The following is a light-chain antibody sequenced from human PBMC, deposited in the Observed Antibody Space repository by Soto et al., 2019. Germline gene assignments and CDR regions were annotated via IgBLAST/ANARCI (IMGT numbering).Light chain of an antibody. J-gene: IGKJ4*01. CDR2: KAS. V-gene: IGKV1-5*03. Sequence: DIQMTQSPSTLSASVGDRVTITCRDSLSVSSWLAWYQQKPGKAPKVLIYKASSLERGVPARFSGSGSGTEFTLTISSLQPDDSATYYCPHYNSYPLTFGVGTKVEI. CDR3: PHYNSYPLT. CDR1: LSVSSW.